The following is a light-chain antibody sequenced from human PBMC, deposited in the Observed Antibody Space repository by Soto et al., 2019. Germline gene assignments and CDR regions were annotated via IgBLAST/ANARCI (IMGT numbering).Light chain of an antibody. V-gene: IGKV3-20*01. Sequence: EIVLTQSPGSLSLSPGQRATLSCSASQSVDTTFFAWYHKKTGQALRLLIYGASKMAHCIPDRFSGSGSGKDFHLIISRLEPEDLAVYYCQQYMSSVTFGQGTKVEIK. CDR2: GAS. CDR1: QSVDTTF. CDR3: QQYMSSVT. J-gene: IGKJ1*01.